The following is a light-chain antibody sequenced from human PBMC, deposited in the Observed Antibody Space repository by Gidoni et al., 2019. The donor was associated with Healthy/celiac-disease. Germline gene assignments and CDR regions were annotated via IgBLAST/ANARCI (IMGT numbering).Light chain of an antibody. V-gene: IGKV1-9*01. CDR2: AAS. Sequence: DIQLTQSPSFLSASVGDRVTITCRASQGISSYLAWYQQKPGKARKLLIYAASTLQSGVPSRFSGSGSGTEFTLTISSLQTEDFATYSSQQLNSYQYRFGQGTKLDIK. CDR3: QQLNSYQYR. CDR1: QGISSY. J-gene: IGKJ2*03.